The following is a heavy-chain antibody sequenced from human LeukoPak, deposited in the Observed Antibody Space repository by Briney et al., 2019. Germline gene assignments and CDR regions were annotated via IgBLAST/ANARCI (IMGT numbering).Heavy chain of an antibody. V-gene: IGHV3-74*01. J-gene: IGHJ4*02. CDR2: INSDGSST. CDR1: GFTFSSYW. CDR3: AREGRNYYDSSGLDY. D-gene: IGHD3-22*01. Sequence: GGSLRLSCAASGFTFSSYWMPWVRQAPGKGLVWVSRINSDGSSTSYADSVKGRFTISRDNAKNTLYLQMNSLRAEDTAVYYCAREGRNYYDSSGLDYWGQGTLVTVSS.